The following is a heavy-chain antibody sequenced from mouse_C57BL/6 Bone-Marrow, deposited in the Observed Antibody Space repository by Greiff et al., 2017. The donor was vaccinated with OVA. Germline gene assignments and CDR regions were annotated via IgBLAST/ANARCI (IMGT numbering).Heavy chain of an antibody. Sequence: QVQLKQSGPELVKPGASVKISCKASGYAFSSSWMNWVKQRPGKGLEWIGRIYPGDGDTNYNGKFKGKATLTADKSSSTAYMQLSSLTSEDSAVYFCAIYDYDWFAYWGQGTLVTVSA. CDR1: GYAFSSSW. CDR3: AIYDYDWFAY. J-gene: IGHJ3*01. D-gene: IGHD2-4*01. CDR2: IYPGDGDT. V-gene: IGHV1-82*01.